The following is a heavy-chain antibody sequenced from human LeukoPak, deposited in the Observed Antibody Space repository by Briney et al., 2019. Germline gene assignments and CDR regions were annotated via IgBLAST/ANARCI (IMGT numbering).Heavy chain of an antibody. V-gene: IGHV4-39*01. Sequence: SETLSLTCIVSGDSLSNDNYYWGWIRQPPGTGLEWIGSVYYSGSTYYNPSLKSRITVWVDTFKSQFSLNLSSVTAADTDVYYCARHVHHSSGFEYYFDYWGQGTLVTVSS. CDR2: VYYSGST. CDR3: ARHVHHSSGFEYYFDY. CDR1: GDSLSNDNYY. D-gene: IGHD3-22*01. J-gene: IGHJ4*02.